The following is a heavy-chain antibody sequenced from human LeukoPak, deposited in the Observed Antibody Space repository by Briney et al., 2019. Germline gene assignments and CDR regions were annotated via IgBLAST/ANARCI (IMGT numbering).Heavy chain of an antibody. CDR2: IYRDGGT. Sequence: PSETLSLTCTVSSDSFSSSNYYWSWIRQPAGKGLEWIGRIYRDGGTNYNPSLKSRVTMSVDTSKNQFSLKLSSVTAADTAVYYCARDRGTFDYDSKAFDIWGQGTMVTVSS. V-gene: IGHV4-61*02. D-gene: IGHD3-22*01. CDR3: ARDRGTFDYDSKAFDI. J-gene: IGHJ3*02. CDR1: SDSFSSSNYY.